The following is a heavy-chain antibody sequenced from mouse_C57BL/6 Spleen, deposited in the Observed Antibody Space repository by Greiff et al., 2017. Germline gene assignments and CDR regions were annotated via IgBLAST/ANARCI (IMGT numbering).Heavy chain of an antibody. D-gene: IGHD1-1*01. Sequence: QVQLQQSGPELVKPGASVKISCKASGYAFSSSWMNWVKQRPGKGLEWIGRIYPGDGDTNYNGKFKGKATLTADKSSSTAYMQLRSLTSEDSAVYFCARDGSSYCYFDYWGQGTTLTVSS. CDR1: GYAFSSSW. CDR2: IYPGDGDT. V-gene: IGHV1-82*01. CDR3: ARDGSSYCYFDY. J-gene: IGHJ2*01.